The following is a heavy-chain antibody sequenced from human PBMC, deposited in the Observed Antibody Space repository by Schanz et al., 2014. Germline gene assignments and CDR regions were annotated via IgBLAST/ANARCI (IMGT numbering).Heavy chain of an antibody. CDR3: ARSASSSWYVFDY. CDR1: GYSFTPFP. CDR2: INAGTGNT. J-gene: IGHJ4*02. V-gene: IGHV1-3*01. Sequence: QVQLVQSWAEVKGPGASVKVSCKASGYSFTPFPIHWVRQAPGQRLEWMGWINAGTGNTEYSQKFQGRVTITRDTIASTACTEVSSLRSEDTAVYYCARSASSSWYVFDYWGQGTLVTVSS. D-gene: IGHD6-13*01.